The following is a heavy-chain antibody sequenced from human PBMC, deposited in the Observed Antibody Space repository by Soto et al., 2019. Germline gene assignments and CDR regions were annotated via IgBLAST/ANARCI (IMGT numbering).Heavy chain of an antibody. D-gene: IGHD3-22*01. CDR1: GFSFSDYY. CDR2: IYSGGST. Sequence: PGGSLRLSCAASGFSFSDYYMSWIRQAPGKGLEWVSVIYSGGSTYYADSVKGRFTISRDNSKNTLYLQMNSLRAEDTAVYYCARDYYDSSGSYNWFDPWGQGTLVTVSS. CDR3: ARDYYDSSGSYNWFDP. J-gene: IGHJ5*02. V-gene: IGHV3-53*01.